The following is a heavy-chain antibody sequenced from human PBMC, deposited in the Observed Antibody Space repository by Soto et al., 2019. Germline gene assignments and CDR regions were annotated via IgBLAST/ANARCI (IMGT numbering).Heavy chain of an antibody. CDR3: ARVRGHSYGYVDY. CDR1: GYSRFSYYS. Sequence: GGSLRPSCAASGYSRFSYYSMNWVRQAPGKGLEWVSFISGSGYPIYYADSVRGRFTISRDNAKNSLSLQMDSLRVEDTAVYYCARVRGHSYGYVDYWGQGTLVTVSS. V-gene: IGHV3-48*01. CDR2: ISGSGYPI. J-gene: IGHJ4*02. D-gene: IGHD5-18*01.